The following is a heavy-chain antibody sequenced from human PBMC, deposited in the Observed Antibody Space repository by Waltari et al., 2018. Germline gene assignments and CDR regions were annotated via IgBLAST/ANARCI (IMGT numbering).Heavy chain of an antibody. CDR2: ISSSSSYI. Sequence: EVQLVESGGGLVKPGGSLRLSCAASGFTFSSYSMNWVRQAPGKGLEWVSSISSSSSYIYYADSVKGRFTISRDNAKNSLYLQMNSLRAEDTAVYYCARDGVQGGAFDIWGQGTMVTVSS. V-gene: IGHV3-21*01. CDR3: ARDGVQGGAFDI. J-gene: IGHJ3*02. CDR1: GFTFSSYS. D-gene: IGHD2-8*01.